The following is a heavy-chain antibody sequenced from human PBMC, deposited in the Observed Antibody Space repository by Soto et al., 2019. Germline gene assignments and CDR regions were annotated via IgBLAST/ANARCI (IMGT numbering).Heavy chain of an antibody. CDR3: ARHISNFRYYYYDMDV. CDR1: GYTFTDYW. J-gene: IGHJ6*02. CDR2: IYPGDYDT. Sequence: GESLKISCKGSGYTFTDYWIGWVRQLPGKGLEWMGIIYPGDYDTRYSPSFQGHVIITVDKSTSTAYLQWNTLKASDTAMYYGARHISNFRYYYYDMDVWGQGTTVTVSS. D-gene: IGHD4-4*01. V-gene: IGHV5-51*01.